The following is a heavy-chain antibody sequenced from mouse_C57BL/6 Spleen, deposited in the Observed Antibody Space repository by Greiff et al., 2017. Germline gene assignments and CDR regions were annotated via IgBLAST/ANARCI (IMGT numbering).Heavy chain of an antibody. V-gene: IGHV1-59*01. CDR1: GYTFTSYW. Sequence: VQLQQPGAELVRPGTSVKLSCKASGYTFTSYWMHWVKQRPGQGLEWIGVIDPSDSYTNYNQKFKGKATLTVDTSSSTAYMQLSSLTSEDSAVYDCARDTTVVAVYYAMDYWGQGTSVTVSS. CDR2: IDPSDSYT. J-gene: IGHJ4*01. D-gene: IGHD1-1*01. CDR3: ARDTTVVAVYYAMDY.